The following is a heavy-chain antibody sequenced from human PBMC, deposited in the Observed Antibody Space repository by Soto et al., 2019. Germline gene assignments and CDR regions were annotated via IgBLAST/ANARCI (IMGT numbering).Heavy chain of an antibody. CDR1: GGSFSCYY. V-gene: IGHV4-34*01. CDR3: ARGRLSGHKAVNY. CDR2: INHSGST. Sequence: PSETLSLTCAVYGGSFSCYYWSWIRQPPGKGLEWIGEINHSGSTNYNPSLKSRVTISVDTSKNQFSLKLSSVTAADTAVYYCARGRLSGHKAVNYWGQGTLVTVSS. D-gene: IGHD3-10*01. J-gene: IGHJ4*02.